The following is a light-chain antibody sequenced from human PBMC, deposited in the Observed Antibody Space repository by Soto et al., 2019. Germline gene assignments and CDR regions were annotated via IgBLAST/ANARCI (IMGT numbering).Light chain of an antibody. CDR3: QQYGSSPAT. CDR1: ESVSSRY. Sequence: EIVLTQSPGTLSLSPGERATLSCRASESVSSRYLAWYQQTPGQAPRLLVSGATSRATGIPDRFSGSGAGTDFTLIISRLEPEDFALYYCQQYGSSPATFGQGTRLEMK. CDR2: GAT. V-gene: IGKV3-20*01. J-gene: IGKJ5*01.